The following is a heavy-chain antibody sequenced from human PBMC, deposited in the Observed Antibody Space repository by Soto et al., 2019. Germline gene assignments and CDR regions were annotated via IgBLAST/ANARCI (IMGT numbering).Heavy chain of an antibody. CDR1: GGSFSGYY. V-gene: IGHV4-34*01. Sequence: SETLSLTCAVYGGSFSGYYWSWIRQPPGKGLEWIGEINHSGSTNYNPSLKSRVTISVDTSKNQFSLKLSSVTAADTAVYYCARQLITIFGVVVYYYYGMDVWGQGTTVTVSS. D-gene: IGHD3-3*01. J-gene: IGHJ6*02. CDR3: ARQLITIFGVVVYYYYGMDV. CDR2: INHSGST.